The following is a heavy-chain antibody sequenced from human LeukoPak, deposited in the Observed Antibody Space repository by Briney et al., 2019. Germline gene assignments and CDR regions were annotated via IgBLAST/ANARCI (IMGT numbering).Heavy chain of an antibody. V-gene: IGHV3-23*01. J-gene: IGHJ4*02. CDR1: GFTFSGYA. CDR2: ITGTTGNT. D-gene: IGHD2-8*02. Sequence: GGSLRLSCRASGFTFSGYAMNWVRQAPGKEMEWVSSITGTTGNTYVADSVKGRFSSSRDNSRNTLYLQMNNLRAEDTAIYYCAKGTLATCTGARCYPFDSWGQGALVTVSS. CDR3: AKGTLATCTGARCYPFDS.